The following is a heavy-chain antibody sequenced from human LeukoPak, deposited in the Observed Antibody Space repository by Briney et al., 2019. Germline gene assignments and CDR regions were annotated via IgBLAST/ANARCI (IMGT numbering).Heavy chain of an antibody. V-gene: IGHV3-74*01. CDR2: IKTDGRST. CDR1: GFTFSDYW. Sequence: GGSLRLSCAASGFTFSDYWTHWVRQAPGKGLVWVSRIKTDGRSTNYADSVKGRFTISRDNAKNTLYLQMNSLRAEDTAVYYCARGRIGGWTVYWGQGTLVTVSS. D-gene: IGHD6-19*01. J-gene: IGHJ4*02. CDR3: ARGRIGGWTVY.